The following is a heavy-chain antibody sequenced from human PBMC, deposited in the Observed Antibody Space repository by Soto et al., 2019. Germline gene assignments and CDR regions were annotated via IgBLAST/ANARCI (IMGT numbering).Heavy chain of an antibody. Sequence: QVQLVQSGAEVKKPGSSVKVSCKASGGTFSSYAISWVRQAPGQGREWMGVIIPIVGTANYAQKFQGRVTISADESTSTAYMELSSLRSEDTAVYYCARGFYAKHPSYYSYGMDVWGQGTTVTVSS. CDR2: IIPIVGTA. CDR3: ARGFYAKHPSYYSYGMDV. J-gene: IGHJ6*02. CDR1: GGTFSSYA. V-gene: IGHV1-69*12. D-gene: IGHD2-21*01.